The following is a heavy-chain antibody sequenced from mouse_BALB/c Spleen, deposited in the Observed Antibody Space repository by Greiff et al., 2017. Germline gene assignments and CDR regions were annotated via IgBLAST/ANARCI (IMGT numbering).Heavy chain of an antibody. Sequence: QVQLKQSGAELMKPGASVKISCKATGYTFSSYWIEWVKQRPGHGLEWIGEILPGSGSTNYNEKFKGKATFTADTSSNTAYMQLSSLTSEDSAVYYCAREGITRGFAYWGQGTLVTVSA. CDR3: AREGITRGFAY. J-gene: IGHJ3*01. D-gene: IGHD2-4*01. V-gene: IGHV1-9*01. CDR2: ILPGSGST. CDR1: GYTFSSYW.